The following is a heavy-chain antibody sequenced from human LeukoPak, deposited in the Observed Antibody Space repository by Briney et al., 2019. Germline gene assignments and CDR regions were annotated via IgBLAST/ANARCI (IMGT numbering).Heavy chain of an antibody. D-gene: IGHD6-13*01. Sequence: WASVKVSCKVSGYTLTELSMHWVRQAPGKGPEWMGGFDPEDGETIYAQKFQGRVTMTEDTSTDTAYMELSSLRSEDTAVYYCATVSRSSSWFDAFDIWGQGTMVTVSS. CDR1: GYTLTELS. CDR3: ATVSRSSSWFDAFDI. J-gene: IGHJ3*02. CDR2: FDPEDGET. V-gene: IGHV1-24*01.